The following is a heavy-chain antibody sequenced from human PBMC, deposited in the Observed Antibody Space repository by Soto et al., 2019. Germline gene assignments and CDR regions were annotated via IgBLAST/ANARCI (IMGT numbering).Heavy chain of an antibody. J-gene: IGHJ4*02. CDR1: GGFTSTNNW. CDR3: ARSPPSSYYGGSGTFDY. Sequence: SETLSLTCAVSGGFTSTNNWWSWVRQPPGKGLEWIGDAYHSGSTEYNPSLKSRVSISVDKSKNQISLKLTSATAADTAVYYCARSPPSSYYGGSGTFDYWGQGTMVTVYS. CDR2: AYHSGST. V-gene: IGHV4-4*02. D-gene: IGHD3-10*01.